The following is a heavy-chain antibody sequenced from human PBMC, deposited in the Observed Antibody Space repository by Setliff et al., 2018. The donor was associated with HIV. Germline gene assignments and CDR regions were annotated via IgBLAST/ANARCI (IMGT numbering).Heavy chain of an antibody. CDR3: ARVREEFGSGQYYPDVFAI. V-gene: IGHV1-69*06. CDR2: ISPLSATA. CDR1: GGTFSSHA. D-gene: IGHD3-10*01. J-gene: IGHJ3*02. Sequence: GASVKVSCKASGGTFSSHAITWVRQAPGHGLEVMGRISPLSATASYAQKLQGRVTITADKSTNTVYMELSSLRSEDTAVYYCARVREEFGSGQYYPDVFAIWGQGTMVTVSS.